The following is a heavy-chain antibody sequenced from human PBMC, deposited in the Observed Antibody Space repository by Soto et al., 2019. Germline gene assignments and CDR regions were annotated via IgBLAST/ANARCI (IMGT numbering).Heavy chain of an antibody. D-gene: IGHD7-27*01. CDR3: ARVANWGLPGYGMDV. CDR2: INPNSGGT. J-gene: IGHJ6*02. Sequence: ASVKVSCKASGYTFTGYYMHWVRQAPGQGLEWMGWINPNSGGTNYAQKFQGRVTMTRDTSISTAYMELSRLRSDDTAVYYCARVANWGLPGYGMDVWGQGTTVTVSS. V-gene: IGHV1-2*02. CDR1: GYTFTGYY.